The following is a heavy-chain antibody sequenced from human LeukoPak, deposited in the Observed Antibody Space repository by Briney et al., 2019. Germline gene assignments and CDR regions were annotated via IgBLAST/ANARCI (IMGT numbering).Heavy chain of an antibody. V-gene: IGHV1-8*01. CDR3: ARHESHGWELLLHFDY. CDR2: MNPNSGNT. D-gene: IGHD1-26*01. J-gene: IGHJ4*02. Sequence: GASVKVSCKASGYTFTSYDINWVRQATGQGLEWMGWMNPNSGNTGYAQKFQGRVTMTRNTSISTAYMELSSLRSEDTAVYYCARHESHGWELLLHFDYWGQGTLVTVSS. CDR1: GYTFTSYD.